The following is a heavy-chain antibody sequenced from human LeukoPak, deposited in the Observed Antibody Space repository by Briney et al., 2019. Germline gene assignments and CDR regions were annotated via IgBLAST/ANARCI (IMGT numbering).Heavy chain of an antibody. D-gene: IGHD2-21*02. J-gene: IGHJ4*02. CDR2: ISGDGGST. Sequence: GGSLRLSCAASGFPFDQYAMHWVPQAPGKGLEWVSRISGDGGSTYYADSVKGRFTISRDNSKNSLYLQMNSLRTEDTALYYYGTAKSSVVVTAPFDYWGQGTMVTVSS. CDR1: GFPFDQYA. CDR3: GTAKSSVVVTAPFDY. V-gene: IGHV3-43*02.